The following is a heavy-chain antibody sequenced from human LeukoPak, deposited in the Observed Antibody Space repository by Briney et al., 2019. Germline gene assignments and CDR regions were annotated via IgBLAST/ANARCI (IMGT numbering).Heavy chain of an antibody. CDR1: GFTFSTYE. CDR2: ISSSGGTI. V-gene: IGHV3-48*03. J-gene: IGHJ4*02. Sequence: GGSLRLSCVGSGFTFSTYEMTWVRQAPGKGLEWVSYISSSGGTIYYADSVKGRFTISRDNAKNSLYLQMNSLRAEYTAVYYCARQGGVNYYDLDYFDYWGQGTLITASS. D-gene: IGHD3-22*01. CDR3: ARQGGVNYYDLDYFDY.